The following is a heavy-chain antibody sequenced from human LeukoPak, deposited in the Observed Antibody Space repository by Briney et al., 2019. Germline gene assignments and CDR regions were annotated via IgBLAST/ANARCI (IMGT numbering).Heavy chain of an antibody. CDR2: INPNSGGT. Sequence: ASVKVSCKASGYTFTGYYMHWVRQAPGQGLEWMGWINPNSGGTNYAQKFQGRVTMTRDTSISTAYMELSRLRSDDTAVYYCARAIYDYVWGSYRFSHFDYWGQGTLVTVSS. CDR1: GYTFTGYY. CDR3: ARAIYDYVWGSYRFSHFDY. J-gene: IGHJ4*02. D-gene: IGHD3-16*02. V-gene: IGHV1-2*02.